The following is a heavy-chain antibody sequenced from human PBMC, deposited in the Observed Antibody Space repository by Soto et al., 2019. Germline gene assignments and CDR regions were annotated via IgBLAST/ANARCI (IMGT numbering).Heavy chain of an antibody. D-gene: IGHD1-1*01. CDR2: IIPIIDKA. Sequence: QVQLVQSGAEVRNPGSSVKVSCKASGGTFSTSPIAWVLQAHGQGFEWMGTIIPIIDKATYKENFQARLTITADKSTNTAYLELGSRRFADTAVYFRARIPWNDDNSWVDHWGQGTLVSFS. V-gene: IGHV1-69*04. J-gene: IGHJ5*02. CDR3: ARIPWNDDNSWVDH. CDR1: GGTFSTSP.